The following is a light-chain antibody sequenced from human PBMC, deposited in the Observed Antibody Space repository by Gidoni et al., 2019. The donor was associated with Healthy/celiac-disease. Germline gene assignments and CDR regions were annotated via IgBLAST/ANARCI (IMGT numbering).Light chain of an antibody. Sequence: DIQMTKSPSSLSASVGDRVTITCQASQSISSYLNWYQQKPGKAPKLLIYAASSLQSGVPSRFSGSGSGTDFTLTISSLQPEDFATYYCQQSYSTPPTFXQXTKLEIK. CDR2: AAS. CDR1: QSISSY. CDR3: QQSYSTPPT. J-gene: IGKJ2*01. V-gene: IGKV1-39*01.